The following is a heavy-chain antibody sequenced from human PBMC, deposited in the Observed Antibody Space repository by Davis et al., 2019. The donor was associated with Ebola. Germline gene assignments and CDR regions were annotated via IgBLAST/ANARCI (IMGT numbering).Heavy chain of an antibody. D-gene: IGHD6-19*01. CDR3: ARGVAVGGFYFDY. V-gene: IGHV3-7*03. Sequence: GGSLRLSCAASGFTFGSFCMSWVRQAPGKGLEWVANIYRDGSEKYYVDSVKGRFTVSRDNTKNSLYLQMNTLRAEDTAVYFCARGVAVGGFYFDYWGQGTLVTVSS. CDR2: IYRDGSEK. J-gene: IGHJ4*02. CDR1: GFTFGSFC.